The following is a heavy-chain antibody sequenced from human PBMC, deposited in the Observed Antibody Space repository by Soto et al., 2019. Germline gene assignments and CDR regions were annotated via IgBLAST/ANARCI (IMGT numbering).Heavy chain of an antibody. CDR3: ARAGLYWGDNGGFDY. J-gene: IGHJ4*02. V-gene: IGHV4-59*01. CDR2: IYYSGST. Sequence: SETLSLTCTVSGGSISSYYWSWIRQPPGKGLEWIGYIYYSGSTNYNPSLKSRVTISVDTSKNQFSLKLSSVTAADTAVYYCARAGLYWGDNGGFDYWGQGTLVTVSS. CDR1: GGSISSYY. D-gene: IGHD7-27*01.